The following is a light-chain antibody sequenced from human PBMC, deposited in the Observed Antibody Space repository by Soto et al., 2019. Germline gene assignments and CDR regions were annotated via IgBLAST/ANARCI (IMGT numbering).Light chain of an antibody. CDR1: QSIGGF. CDR2: AAS. Sequence: DIQMTQSPSSLSVSVGDRVTITCRVSQSIGGFLNWYQQKLGKAPKLLIYAASSLQSGVPSRFSGSGSGTDFTLTISSLQPEDFATYYCQQSYSTPLTFGGGTKVDIK. J-gene: IGKJ4*01. CDR3: QQSYSTPLT. V-gene: IGKV1-39*01.